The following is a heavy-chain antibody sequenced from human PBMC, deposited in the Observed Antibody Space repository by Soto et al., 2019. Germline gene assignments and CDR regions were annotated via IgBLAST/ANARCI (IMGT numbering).Heavy chain of an antibody. CDR2: INHSGST. V-gene: IGHV4-34*01. CDR1: GGSFSGYY. CDR3: ARRWIPRGDYVADY. Sequence: QVQLQQWGAGLLKPSETLSLTCAVYGGSFSGYYWSWIRQPPGKGLEWIGEINHSGSTNYNPSLKSRVTISVDTSKNQFSLKLSSVTAADTAVYYCARRWIPRGDYVADYWGQGTLVTVSS. D-gene: IGHD4-17*01. J-gene: IGHJ4*02.